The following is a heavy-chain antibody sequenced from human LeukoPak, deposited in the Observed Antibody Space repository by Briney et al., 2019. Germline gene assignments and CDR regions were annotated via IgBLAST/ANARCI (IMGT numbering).Heavy chain of an antibody. D-gene: IGHD6-13*01. J-gene: IGHJ4*02. Sequence: GGSLRLSCKASGFTVSNNYMNWVRQAPGKGVEWVALIYSGGTTNYADSVKGRFTISRDNSKNTLYLQMTNVRVEDTAVYYCARDPPGIAASVSGGWGKGTLVTVSS. V-gene: IGHV3-53*01. CDR2: IYSGGTT. CDR3: ARDPPGIAASVSGG. CDR1: GFTVSNNY.